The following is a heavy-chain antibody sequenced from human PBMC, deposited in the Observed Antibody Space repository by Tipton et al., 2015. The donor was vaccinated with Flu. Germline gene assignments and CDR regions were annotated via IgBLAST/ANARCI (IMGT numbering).Heavy chain of an antibody. CDR2: ISSGNNYI. Sequence: SLRLSCAASGFTFSNYNMNWLRQAPGKGLEWVSTISSGNNYIYYADSVKGRFTTSRDNTKNSLYLQMNSLRAEDTAVYYCAREIRSAAHLDYWGQGTLVSVSS. J-gene: IGHJ4*02. D-gene: IGHD6-13*01. CDR1: GFTFSNYN. CDR3: AREIRSAAHLDY. V-gene: IGHV3-21*01.